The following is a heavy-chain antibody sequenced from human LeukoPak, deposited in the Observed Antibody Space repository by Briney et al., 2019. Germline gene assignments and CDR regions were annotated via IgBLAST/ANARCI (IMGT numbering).Heavy chain of an antibody. CDR1: GFTFSTFA. CDR3: ARDVPPHDY. V-gene: IGHV3-30-3*01. J-gene: IGHJ4*02. Sequence: PGGSLRLSCAASGFTFSTFAMHWVRQAPGKGLEWVALISYDGYHIHYADSVKGRFTISRDNSKNTLYLQMNSLRGDDTAVYYCARDVPPHDYWGQGTLVTVSS. CDR2: ISYDGYHI.